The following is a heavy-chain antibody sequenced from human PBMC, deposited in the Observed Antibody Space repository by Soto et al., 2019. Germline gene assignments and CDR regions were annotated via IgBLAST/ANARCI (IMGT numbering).Heavy chain of an antibody. CDR2: INPNSGGT. CDR1: GYTFTGFY. V-gene: IGHV1-2*04. J-gene: IGHJ4*02. Sequence: ASVKVSCKASGYTFTGFYMHWVRQSPGQGLEWMGCINPNSGGTNYAQKFKGWVTMTRDTSISTAYMDLSRLRSDDTAVYYCARDTGSGSYSYFFDYWGPGTLVTVSS. CDR3: ARDTGSGSYSYFFDY. D-gene: IGHD1-26*01.